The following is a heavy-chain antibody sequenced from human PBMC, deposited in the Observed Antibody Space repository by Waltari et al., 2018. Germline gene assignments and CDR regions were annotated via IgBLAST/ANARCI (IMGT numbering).Heavy chain of an antibody. Sequence: EVQLVQSGAEVKKPGESLKISCKGSGYSFTSYWIGWVRQMPGKGLEWRGITYPGDPDTGSSPSFQGQVPISADKSISTAYLQWSSLKASDTAMYYCARSGDGQYNWFDPWGQGTLVTVSS. CDR1: GYSFTSYW. D-gene: IGHD6-19*01. CDR3: ARSGDGQYNWFDP. CDR2: TYPGDPDT. V-gene: IGHV5-51*01. J-gene: IGHJ5*02.